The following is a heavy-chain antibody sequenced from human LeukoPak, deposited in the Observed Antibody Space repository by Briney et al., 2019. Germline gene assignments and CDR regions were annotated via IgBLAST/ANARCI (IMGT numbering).Heavy chain of an antibody. J-gene: IGHJ4*02. CDR1: GYTFTGYY. CDR2: INPNSGGT. Sequence: ASVKVSCKTSGYTFTGYYIHWVRQAPGQGLEWMGWINPNSGGTNYEQKFQGRVTMTRDTSISTAYMELSRLRSDDTAVYHCAIAAPNVLLWFGEFHFDYWGQGTLVTVSS. D-gene: IGHD3-10*01. CDR3: AIAAPNVLLWFGEFHFDY. V-gene: IGHV1-2*02.